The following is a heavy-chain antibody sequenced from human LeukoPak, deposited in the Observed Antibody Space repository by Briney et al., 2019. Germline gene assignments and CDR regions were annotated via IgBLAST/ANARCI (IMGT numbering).Heavy chain of an antibody. D-gene: IGHD3-22*01. V-gene: IGHV3-23*01. CDR2: ISGSGGST. Sequence: GGSLRLSCAASGFTFSSYAMSWVRQAPGKGLKWVSAISGSGGSTYYADSVKGRFTISRDNSKNTPYLQMNSLRAEDTAVYYCAKDYYYDSSGDAFDIWGQGTMVTVSS. CDR1: GFTFSSYA. CDR3: AKDYYYDSSGDAFDI. J-gene: IGHJ3*02.